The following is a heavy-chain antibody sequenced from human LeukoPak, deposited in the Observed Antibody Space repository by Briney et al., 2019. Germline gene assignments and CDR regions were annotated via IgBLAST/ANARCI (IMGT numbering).Heavy chain of an antibody. V-gene: IGHV4-61*02. D-gene: IGHD5-24*01. Sequence: SETLSLTCTVSGGSISSGSYYWSWIRQPAGKGLEWIGRLYTSGSTNYNPSLKSRVTISVDTSKNQFSLKLSSVTAADTAVYYCARAGGLQPDYWGQGTLVTVSS. CDR1: GGSISSGSYY. CDR2: LYTSGST. CDR3: ARAGGLQPDY. J-gene: IGHJ4*02.